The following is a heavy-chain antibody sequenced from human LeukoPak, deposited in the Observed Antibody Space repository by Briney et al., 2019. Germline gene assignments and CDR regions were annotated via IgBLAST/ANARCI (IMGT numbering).Heavy chain of an antibody. CDR2: INHSGDT. V-gene: IGHV4-34*01. J-gene: IGHJ3*02. D-gene: IGHD6-6*01. CDR3: ARHELGSSSAAFDT. Sequence: SETLSLTCAVHGGSFSGYFWSWIRQPPGKGLEYIGEINHSGDTTYNPSLKTRVTISVDTSKNQFSLNMVSVTAADTAVYYCARHELGSSSAAFDTWGQGTMVIVSS. CDR1: GGSFSGYF.